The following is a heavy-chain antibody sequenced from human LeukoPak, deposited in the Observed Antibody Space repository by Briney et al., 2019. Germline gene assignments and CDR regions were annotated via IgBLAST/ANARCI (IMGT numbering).Heavy chain of an antibody. V-gene: IGHV4-59*01. CDR1: GGSISSYY. CDR3: ARMQTGFGEFHPWFDP. J-gene: IGHJ5*02. CDR2: IYYSGST. D-gene: IGHD3-10*01. Sequence: SETLSLTCTVSGGSISSYYWSWIRQPPGKGLEWIGYIYYSGSTNYNPSLKSRVTMSVDTSKNQFSLKLSSVTAADTAVYYCARMQTGFGEFHPWFDPWGQGTLVTVSS.